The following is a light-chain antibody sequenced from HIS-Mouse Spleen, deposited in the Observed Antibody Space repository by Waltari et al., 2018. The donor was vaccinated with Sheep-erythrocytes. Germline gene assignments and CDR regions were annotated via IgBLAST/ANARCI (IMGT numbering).Light chain of an antibody. V-gene: IGLV2-23*01. J-gene: IGLJ3*02. Sequence: HSALTQPASVSGSPGQPLTISCTGTSSDVGRYNVVSCYQQHPGKAPKLMIYEGSRRPSGVSNRFSGSKSGNTASLTISGLQAEDEADYYCCSYAGSSTPWVFGGGTKLTVL. CDR3: CSYAGSSTPWV. CDR1: SSDVGRYNV. CDR2: EGS.